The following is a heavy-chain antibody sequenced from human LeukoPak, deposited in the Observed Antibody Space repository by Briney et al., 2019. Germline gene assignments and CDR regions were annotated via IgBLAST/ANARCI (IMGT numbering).Heavy chain of an antibody. CDR2: ISGSGGST. J-gene: IGHJ6*02. D-gene: IGHD3-10*01. CDR3: AKDTSMVRGVPDV. Sequence: PRGSLRLSCAASGFTFSSYAMSWVRQAPGKGLEWVSAISGSGGSTYYADSVKGRFTISRDNSKNTLYLQMNSLRAEDTAVYYCAKDTSMVRGVPDVWGQGTTVTVSS. V-gene: IGHV3-23*01. CDR1: GFTFSSYA.